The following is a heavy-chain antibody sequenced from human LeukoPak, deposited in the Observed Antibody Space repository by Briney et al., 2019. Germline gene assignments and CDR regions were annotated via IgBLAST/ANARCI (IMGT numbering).Heavy chain of an antibody. V-gene: IGHV3-7*01. CDR3: ARDLSMGNTVLDY. D-gene: IGHD4/OR15-4a*01. CDR1: GFTFSTYC. Sequence: GGSLRLSCVASGFTFSTYCMNWVRQAPGKGLEWVATIKEDGSDKFYVDSVKGRFTISRDNAKNSLYLQMNSLRAEDTAVYYCARDLSMGNTVLDYWGQGTLVTVSS. J-gene: IGHJ4*02. CDR2: IKEDGSDK.